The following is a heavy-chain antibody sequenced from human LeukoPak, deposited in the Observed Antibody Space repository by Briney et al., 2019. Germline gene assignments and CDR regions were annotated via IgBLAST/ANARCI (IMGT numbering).Heavy chain of an antibody. Sequence: PSETLSLTCTVSGGSISSSSYYWGWIRQPPGTGLEWIGEINHGGSTTYNPSLQSRVTISVDTSKNQFSLKLSSVTAADTAVYYCARAPQYYYGSGSGAFDIWGQGTMVTVSS. CDR2: INHGGST. V-gene: IGHV4-39*07. CDR3: ARAPQYYYGSGSGAFDI. CDR1: GGSISSSSYY. J-gene: IGHJ3*02. D-gene: IGHD3-10*01.